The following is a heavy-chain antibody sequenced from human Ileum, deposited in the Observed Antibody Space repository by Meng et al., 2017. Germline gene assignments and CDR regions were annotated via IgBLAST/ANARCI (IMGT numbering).Heavy chain of an antibody. Sequence: QGRLREARSRLVWTSGHPSLTCAVSGTWWSWVRQPPGKGLKWIGEIFQSGRTNYNPSLKSRVTISIDKSKSQISLQLSAVTAADTAVYSCATSNDRDVYYLGYWGQGTLVTVSS. D-gene: IGHD3-22*01. CDR1: GTW. CDR2: IFQSGRT. V-gene: IGHV4-4*02. J-gene: IGHJ4*02. CDR3: ATSNDRDVYYLGY.